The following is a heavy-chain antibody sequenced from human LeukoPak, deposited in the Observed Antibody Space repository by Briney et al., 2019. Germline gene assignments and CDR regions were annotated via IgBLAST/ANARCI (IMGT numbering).Heavy chain of an antibody. CDR1: GGTISSSSFY. Sequence: SETLSLTCTVSGGTISSSSFYWGWIRQPPGKGLDWIGSINYSGSSYYDPSLKSRVTISVDTSKNQFSLKLSSVAAADTAVYYCASPCGGDCYRDGSDAFDIWGQGTMVTVSS. V-gene: IGHV4-39*01. CDR2: INYSGSS. D-gene: IGHD2-21*01. CDR3: ASPCGGDCYRDGSDAFDI. J-gene: IGHJ3*02.